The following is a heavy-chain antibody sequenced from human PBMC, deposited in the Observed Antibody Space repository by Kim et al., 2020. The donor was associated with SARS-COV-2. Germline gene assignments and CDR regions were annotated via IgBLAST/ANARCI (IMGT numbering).Heavy chain of an antibody. D-gene: IGHD5-18*01. J-gene: IGHJ4*02. CDR3: ARDIRGYNYAPFDY. V-gene: IGHV3-7*01. CDR2: IRQDGNDK. CDR1: GFSISNDW. Sequence: GGSLRLSCAASGFSISNDWMSWVRQAPGKGLEWVANIRQDGNDKHYEDSVKGRFTISRDNAKNSLFLQMNSLRAEDTAVYYCARDIRGYNYAPFDYWGQG.